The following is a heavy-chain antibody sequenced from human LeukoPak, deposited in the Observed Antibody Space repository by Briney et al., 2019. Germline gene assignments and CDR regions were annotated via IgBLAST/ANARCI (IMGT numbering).Heavy chain of an antibody. D-gene: IGHD3-3*01. CDR1: GGSFSGYY. J-gene: IGHJ4*02. CDR3: ARVRYYDFWSGSPAHFDY. CDR2: INHSGST. Sequence: SETLSLTCAVYGGSFSGYYWSWIRQPPGKGLGWIGEINHSGSTNYNPSLKSRVTISVDTSKNQFSLELSSVTAADTAVYYCARVRYYDFWSGSPAHFDYWGQGTLVTVSS. V-gene: IGHV4-34*01.